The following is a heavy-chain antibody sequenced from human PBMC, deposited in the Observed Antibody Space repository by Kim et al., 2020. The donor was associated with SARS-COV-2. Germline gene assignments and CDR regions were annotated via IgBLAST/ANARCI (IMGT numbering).Heavy chain of an antibody. V-gene: IGHV1-69*13. CDR3: ARGGVSIYYDSSGPTGS. D-gene: IGHD3-22*01. Sequence: SVKVSCKASGGTFSSYAISWVRQAPGQGLEWMGGIIPIFGTANYAQKFQGRVTITADESTSTAYMELSSLRSEDTTVYYCARGGVSIYYDSSGPTGSWGQGTLVTVSS. CDR2: IIPIFGTA. CDR1: GGTFSSYA. J-gene: IGHJ4*02.